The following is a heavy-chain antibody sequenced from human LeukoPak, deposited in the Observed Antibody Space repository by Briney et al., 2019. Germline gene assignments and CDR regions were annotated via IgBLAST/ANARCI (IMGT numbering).Heavy chain of an antibody. CDR1: GFTFSSNA. CDR3: AKGWYDIVSGFGY. Sequence: GRSLRLSCAASGFTFSSNAMSWVRQAPGKGLEWVSTISGSGGSTYYADSVKGRFTVSRDNSKNTVYLQMNSLRAEDTAVYYCAKGWYDIVSGFGYWGQGTLVTVSS. V-gene: IGHV3-23*01. D-gene: IGHD3-9*01. CDR2: ISGSGGST. J-gene: IGHJ4*02.